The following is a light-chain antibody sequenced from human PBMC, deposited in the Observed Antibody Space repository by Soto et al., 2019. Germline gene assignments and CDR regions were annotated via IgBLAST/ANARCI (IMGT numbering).Light chain of an antibody. CDR1: QGIRSW. V-gene: IGKV1D-12*01. Sequence: DIQMTQSPSSVSASVGDRVTITCRASQGIRSWLAWYQQKPGKAPKLLISSASSLQSGVPSRFSGSGSGTDFTLTISGLQPVAFSTYHYQQSATFPATFGGGTRVEIK. CDR2: SAS. CDR3: QQSATFPAT. J-gene: IGKJ4*01.